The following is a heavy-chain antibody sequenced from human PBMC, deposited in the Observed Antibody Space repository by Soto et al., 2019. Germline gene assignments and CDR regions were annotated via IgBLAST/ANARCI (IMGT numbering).Heavy chain of an antibody. CDR3: ARRGSSSWYGY. CDR2: IYNSEST. J-gene: IGHJ4*02. Sequence: SETLSLTCTVSGGSISSSSYYWGWIRQPPGKGQKWIGSIYNSESTYYNTSLKKRDTISVNTPKKKISLKLNTVTAADTAVYYCARRGSSSWYGYWGQGTLVTVS. CDR1: GGSISSSSYY. V-gene: IGHV4-39*01. D-gene: IGHD6-13*01.